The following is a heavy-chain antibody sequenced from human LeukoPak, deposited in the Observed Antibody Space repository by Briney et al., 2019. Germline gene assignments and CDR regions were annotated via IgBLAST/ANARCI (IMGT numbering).Heavy chain of an antibody. CDR3: ARHPSVDYLTM. Sequence: SETLSLTCTVSGYSISSDYYWAWIRQPPGRGLEWIGTIHHSGSTYYNPSLKSRVTMSVDTSKNQFSLRLTSVTAADTAVYYCARHPSVDYLTMWGQGTLVIVSS. CDR1: GYSISSDYY. D-gene: IGHD4/OR15-4a*01. J-gene: IGHJ4*02. V-gene: IGHV4-38-2*02. CDR2: IHHSGST.